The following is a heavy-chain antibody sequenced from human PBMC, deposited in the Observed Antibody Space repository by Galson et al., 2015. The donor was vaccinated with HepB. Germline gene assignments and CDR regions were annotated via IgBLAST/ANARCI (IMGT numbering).Heavy chain of an antibody. Sequence: SLRLSCAASGFTFSSHGMHWVRQAPGKGLEWVAVISYDGSNKYYADSVKGRFTISRDNSKNTLYLQMNSLRAEDTAVYYCAKDALDYCSGGSCYGMDVWGQGTTVTVSS. V-gene: IGHV3-30*18. CDR3: AKDALDYCSGGSCYGMDV. CDR1: GFTFSSHG. D-gene: IGHD2-15*01. J-gene: IGHJ6*02. CDR2: ISYDGSNK.